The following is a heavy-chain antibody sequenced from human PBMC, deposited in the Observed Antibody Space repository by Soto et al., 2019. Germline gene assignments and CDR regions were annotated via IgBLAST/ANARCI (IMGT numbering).Heavy chain of an antibody. J-gene: IGHJ4*02. CDR1: GFTFSSYS. CDR3: ARDHIPPYSSGWYGYFDY. D-gene: IGHD6-19*01. Sequence: EVQLVESGGGLVQPGGSLRLSCAASGFTFSSYSMNWVRQAPGKGLEWVSYISSSSSTIYYADSVKGRFTISRDNAKNSLYLQMNCLRDEDTAVYYCARDHIPPYSSGWYGYFDYWGQGTLVNVSS. CDR2: ISSSSSTI. V-gene: IGHV3-48*02.